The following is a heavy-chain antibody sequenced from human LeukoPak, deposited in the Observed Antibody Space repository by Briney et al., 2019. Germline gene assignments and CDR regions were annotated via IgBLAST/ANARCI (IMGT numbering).Heavy chain of an antibody. D-gene: IGHD6-6*01. CDR2: ISAYNGNT. CDR1: GYTFTSYG. V-gene: IGHV1-18*01. J-gene: IGHJ3*02. CDR3: ARDHGGYSSSSDAFDI. Sequence: ASVKVSCKASGYTFTSYGISWVRQAPGQGLEWMGWISAYNGNTNYAQKLQGRVTMTTDTSTSTAYMELRSLRSDDTAVYYCARDHGGYSSSSDAFDIWGQGTMVTVSS.